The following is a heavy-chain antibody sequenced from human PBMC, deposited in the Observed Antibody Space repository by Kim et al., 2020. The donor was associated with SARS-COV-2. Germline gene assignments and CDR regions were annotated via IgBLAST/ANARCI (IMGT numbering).Heavy chain of an antibody. CDR3: AKEAAGASRFD. Sequence: GGSLRLSCAASGFAFSSYVMSWVRQAPGKGLEWVATISPSGASTYYSDAVKGRFTSSRDNSNNTLFLQMNSLRAEDTAAFYCAKEAAGASRFD. D-gene: IGHD6-25*01. CDR1: GFAFSSYV. CDR2: ISPSGAST. V-gene: IGHV3-23*01. J-gene: IGHJ4*01.